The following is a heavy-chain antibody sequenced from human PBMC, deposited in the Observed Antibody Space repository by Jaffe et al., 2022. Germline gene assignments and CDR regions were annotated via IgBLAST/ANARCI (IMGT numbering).Heavy chain of an antibody. CDR2: INSDGSST. D-gene: IGHD2-2*01. CDR1: GFTFSSYW. Sequence: EVQLVESGGGLVQPGGSLRLSCAASGFTFSSYWMHWVRQAPGKGLVWVSRINSDGSSTSYADSVKGRFTISRDNAKNTLYLQMNSLRAEDTAVYYCARDMRSNRYCSSTSCYGGADAFDIWGQGTMVTVSS. J-gene: IGHJ3*02. CDR3: ARDMRSNRYCSSTSCYGGADAFDI. V-gene: IGHV3-74*01.